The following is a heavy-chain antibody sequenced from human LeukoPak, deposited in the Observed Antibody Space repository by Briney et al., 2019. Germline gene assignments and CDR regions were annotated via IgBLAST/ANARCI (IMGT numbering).Heavy chain of an antibody. J-gene: IGHJ5*02. CDR1: GGSISSYY. V-gene: IGHV4-59*12. CDR2: IYYSGST. D-gene: IGHD2-2*02. CDR3: ARDRGDCSSTSCYTGWFDP. Sequence: SETLSLTCTVSGGSISSYYWSWIRQPPGKGLEWIGYIYYSGSTNYNPSLKSRVTMSVDTSKNQFSLKLSSVTAADTAVYYCARDRGDCSSTSCYTGWFDPWGQGTLVTVSS.